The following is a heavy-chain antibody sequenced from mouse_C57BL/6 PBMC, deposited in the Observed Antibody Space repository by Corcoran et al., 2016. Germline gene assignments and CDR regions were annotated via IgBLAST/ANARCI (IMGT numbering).Heavy chain of an antibody. J-gene: IGHJ2*01. CDR1: GYTFTDYY. CDR2: INPNNGGT. CDR3: ARSENYYGSSLCY. D-gene: IGHD1-1*01. Sequence: EVQLQQSGPELVKPGASVKISCKASGYTFTDYYMNWVKQSHGKSLEWIGDINPNNGGTSYNQKFKGKATLTVDKSSSTAYMELRSLTSEDSAVYYCARSENYYGSSLCYWGQGTTLTVSS. V-gene: IGHV1-26*01.